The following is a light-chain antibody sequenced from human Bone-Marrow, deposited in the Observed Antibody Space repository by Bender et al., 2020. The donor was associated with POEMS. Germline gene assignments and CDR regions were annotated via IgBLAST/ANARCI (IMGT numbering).Light chain of an antibody. CDR3: QVWDTHDHVI. Sequence: YVLTQPPAVSVAPGQTATVPCGGDRIGTKSVHWYRHKPGQAPVLVVYDDTDRPSGIPERISGSNSGDTATLTISRVEAGDEADYYCQVWDTHDHVIFGGGTKVTVL. CDR2: DDT. V-gene: IGLV3-21*02. J-gene: IGLJ2*01. CDR1: RIGTKS.